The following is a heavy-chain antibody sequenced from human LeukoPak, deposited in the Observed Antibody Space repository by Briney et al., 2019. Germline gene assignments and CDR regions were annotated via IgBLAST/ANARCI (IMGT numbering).Heavy chain of an antibody. CDR1: GYTFTSYY. CDR3: ARHVDGDGYNTQGDAFDI. Sequence: ASVKVSCKASGYTFTSYYMHWVRQAPGQGLEWMGIINPSGGSTSYAQKFQGRVTMTRDTSTSTVYMELSSLRSEDTAVYYCARHVDGDGYNTQGDAFDIWGQGTMVTVSS. V-gene: IGHV1-46*01. CDR2: INPSGGST. D-gene: IGHD5-24*01. J-gene: IGHJ3*02.